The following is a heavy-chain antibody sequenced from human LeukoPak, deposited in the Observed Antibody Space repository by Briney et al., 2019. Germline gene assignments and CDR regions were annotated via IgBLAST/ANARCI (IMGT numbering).Heavy chain of an antibody. V-gene: IGHV3-23*01. J-gene: IGHJ4*02. D-gene: IGHD6-13*01. CDR2: FSRSGPDT. CDR3: AKGSLGSWYYFDY. CDR1: GFTFGSSA. Sequence: GGSLRLSCAASGFTFGSSAMSWVRQAPGKGPEWVSTFSRSGPDTYYADSVKGRFTIFRDNSKNTLYLQMNSLRAEDTAVYYCAKGSLGSWYYFDYWGQGTLVTVSS.